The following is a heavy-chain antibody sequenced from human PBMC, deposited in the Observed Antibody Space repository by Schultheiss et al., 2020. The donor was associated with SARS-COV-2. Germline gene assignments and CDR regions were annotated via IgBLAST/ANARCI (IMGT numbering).Heavy chain of an antibody. Sequence: GGSLRLSCAASGFTFSTYSMNWVRQAPGKGLEWVSAISGSGGSTYYADSVKGRFTISRDNSKNTLYLQMNSLRAEDTAVYYCAREGAGYCSSTSCHYFDYWGQGTLVTVSS. CDR2: ISGSGGST. D-gene: IGHD2-2*01. V-gene: IGHV3-23*01. J-gene: IGHJ4*02. CDR3: AREGAGYCSSTSCHYFDY. CDR1: GFTFSTYS.